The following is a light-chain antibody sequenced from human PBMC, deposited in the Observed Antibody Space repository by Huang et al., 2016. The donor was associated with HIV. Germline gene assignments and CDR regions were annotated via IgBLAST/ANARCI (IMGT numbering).Light chain of an antibody. Sequence: EIVLTQSPDFQSVTPKEKVTITCRASQIIGTNLHWYQQNPDQSPKLLIKYASQSISGVPSRFSGSGSGTDFTLTVNSLEAEDAATYYCHQSGSLPYTFGQGTKLEIK. CDR3: HQSGSLPYT. V-gene: IGKV6-21*02. CDR2: YAS. J-gene: IGKJ2*01. CDR1: QIIGTN.